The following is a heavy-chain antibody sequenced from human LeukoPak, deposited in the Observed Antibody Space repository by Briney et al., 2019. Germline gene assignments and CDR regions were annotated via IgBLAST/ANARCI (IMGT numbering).Heavy chain of an antibody. J-gene: IGHJ3*02. V-gene: IGHV1-46*01. CDR3: ARFLRYSSGWYALWAFDI. D-gene: IGHD6-19*01. Sequence: GASVKVSCKASGYTFTSYYMHWVRQAPGQGLEWMGIINPSGGSTSYAQKFQGRVTMTRNTSISTAYMELSSLRSEDTAVYYCARFLRYSSGWYALWAFDIWGQGTMVTVSS. CDR2: INPSGGST. CDR1: GYTFTSYY.